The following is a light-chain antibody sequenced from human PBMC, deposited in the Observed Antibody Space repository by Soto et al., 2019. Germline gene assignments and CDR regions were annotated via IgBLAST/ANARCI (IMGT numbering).Light chain of an antibody. J-gene: IGLJ7*01. CDR2: VNSGGSH. CDR3: QTWGTGSAIVV. Sequence: QSVLTQSPSASASLGASVKLTCTLSSGHSNYAIAWHQQQPEKGPRYLMKVNSGGSHIKGDGIPDRFSGSSPGAERYLFISSRQSEDEADYYCQTWGTGSAIVVFGGGTQLTVL. CDR1: SGHSNYA. V-gene: IGLV4-69*01.